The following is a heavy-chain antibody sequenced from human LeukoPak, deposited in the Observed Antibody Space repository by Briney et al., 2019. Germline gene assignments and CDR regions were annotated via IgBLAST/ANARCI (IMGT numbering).Heavy chain of an antibody. D-gene: IGHD3-22*01. V-gene: IGHV4-61*01. CDR3: AREKYYDSSGYYYANDAFDI. CDR1: GGSVSSGSYY. Sequence: PETLSLTCTVSGGSVSSGSYYWSWIRQPPGKGLEWIGYIYYSGSTNYNPSLKSRVTISVDTSKNQFSLKLSSVTAADTAVYYCAREKYYDSSGYYYANDAFDIWGQGTMVTVSS. CDR2: IYYSGST. J-gene: IGHJ3*02.